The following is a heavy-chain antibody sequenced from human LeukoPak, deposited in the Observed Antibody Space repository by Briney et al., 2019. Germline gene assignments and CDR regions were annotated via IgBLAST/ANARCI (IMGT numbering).Heavy chain of an antibody. CDR2: IYWNDDK. J-gene: IGHJ4*02. Sequence: SGPTLVNPTQTLTLTCTFSGFSLSTSGVGVGWIRQPPGKALEWLALIYWNDDKRYSPSLKSRLTITKDTSKNQVVLTMTNVDPVDTATYYCAHSVRGVNHFDYWGQGTLVTVSS. CDR1: GFSLSTSGVG. D-gene: IGHD3-10*01. V-gene: IGHV2-5*01. CDR3: AHSVRGVNHFDY.